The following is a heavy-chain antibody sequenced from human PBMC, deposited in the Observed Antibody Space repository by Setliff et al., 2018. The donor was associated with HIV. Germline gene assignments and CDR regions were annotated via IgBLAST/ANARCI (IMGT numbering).Heavy chain of an antibody. CDR2: IFPNDEK. J-gene: IGHJ4*02. V-gene: IGHV2-26*01. D-gene: IGHD3-3*01. CDR1: GFSLSNTRMG. CDR3: ARYNFQRGYWDYFDY. Sequence: SGPTLVNPTETLTLTCTVSGFSLSNTRMGVSWIRQPPGKALEWLAHIFPNDEKSYSASLKSRLTISEDTSKSQVVLTMTNMDPLDTATYFCARYNFQRGYWDYFDYWGQGTQVTVSS.